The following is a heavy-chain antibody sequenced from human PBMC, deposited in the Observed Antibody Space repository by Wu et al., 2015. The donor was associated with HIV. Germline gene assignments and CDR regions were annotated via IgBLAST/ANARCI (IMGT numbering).Heavy chain of an antibody. V-gene: IGHV1-2*02. CDR2: INPNSGGT. J-gene: IGHJ5*02. Sequence: QVQLVQSGAEVKKPGASVKVSCKASGYTFTGYYMHWVRQAPGQGLEWMGWINPNSGGTNYAQKFQGRVTMTRDTSISTAYMELSRLRSDDTAVYYCARELYGSGSYHWFDPWGQGTLVTVSS. D-gene: IGHD3-10*01. CDR1: GYTFTGYY. CDR3: ARELYGSGSYHWFDP.